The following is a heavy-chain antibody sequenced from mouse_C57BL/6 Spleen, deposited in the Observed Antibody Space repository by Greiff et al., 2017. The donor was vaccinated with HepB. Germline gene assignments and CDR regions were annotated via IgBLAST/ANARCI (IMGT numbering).Heavy chain of an antibody. Sequence: QVHVKQSGAELVRPGASVTLSCKASGYTFTDYEMHWVKQTPVHGLEWIGAIDPETGGTAYNQKFKGKAILTADKSSSTAYMELRSLTSEDSAVYYCTEILRSERSWFAYWGQGTLVTVSA. CDR3: TEILRSERSWFAY. D-gene: IGHD1-1*01. V-gene: IGHV1-15*01. J-gene: IGHJ3*01. CDR2: IDPETGGT. CDR1: GYTFTDYE.